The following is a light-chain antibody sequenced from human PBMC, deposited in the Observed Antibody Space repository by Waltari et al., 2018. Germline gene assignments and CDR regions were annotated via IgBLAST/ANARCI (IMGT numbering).Light chain of an antibody. CDR2: AAS. CDR1: QSITSW. V-gene: IGKV1D-12*01. CDR3: QQAHTFPVT. J-gene: IGKJ4*01. Sequence: DIQMTQSPSSVSVSVGDRVTITCRASQSITSWVAWYQQKPGKAPKLLIYAASIVQSGVSSSFSGSGFGTDFTLTINSLQPEDFATYFCQQAHTFPVTFGGGTKVEIK.